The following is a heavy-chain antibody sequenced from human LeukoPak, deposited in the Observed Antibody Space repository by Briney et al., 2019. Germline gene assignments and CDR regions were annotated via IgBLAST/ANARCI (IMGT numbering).Heavy chain of an antibody. CDR1: AGSFSGQA. Sequence: GASVKVSCKASAGSFSGQAITWVRQAPGQGLECLGRIIPIFGSTEYAQKFQGRVTITTDKSATTAYMELSSLRSDDTAVYYCARGMRSHYYDFTGLYYYYLDLWGKGTMVTVSS. V-gene: IGHV1-69*05. J-gene: IGHJ6*03. CDR2: IIPIFGST. CDR3: ARGMRSHYYDFTGLYYYYLDL. D-gene: IGHD3-22*01.